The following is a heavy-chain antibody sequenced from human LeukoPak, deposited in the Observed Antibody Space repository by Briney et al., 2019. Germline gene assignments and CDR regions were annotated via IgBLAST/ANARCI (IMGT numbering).Heavy chain of an antibody. CDR2: INHSGGT. Sequence: SETLSLTCAVYGGSFSDYSWTWIRQPPGKGLQWIGEINHSGGTNHNPSLKSRVTISVDTSKNQFSLKLSSVTAADTAVYYCARDSWFGEIIEYYYGMDVWGQGTTVTVSS. V-gene: IGHV4-34*01. D-gene: IGHD3-10*01. J-gene: IGHJ6*02. CDR1: GGSFSDYS. CDR3: ARDSWFGEIIEYYYGMDV.